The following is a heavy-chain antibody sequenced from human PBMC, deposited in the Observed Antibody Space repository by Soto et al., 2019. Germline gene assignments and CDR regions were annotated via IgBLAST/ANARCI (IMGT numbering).Heavy chain of an antibody. CDR2: IYSGGST. D-gene: IGHD6-13*01. J-gene: IGHJ6*02. V-gene: IGHV3-53*01. CDR3: ARERIAAAGTLGYYYYGMDV. Sequence: LRLSCAASGFTVSSNYMSWVRQAPGKGLEWVSVIYSGGSTYYADSVKGRFTISRGNSKNTLYLQMNSLRAEDTAVYYCARERIAAAGTLGYYYYGMDVWGQGTTVTVSS. CDR1: GFTVSSNY.